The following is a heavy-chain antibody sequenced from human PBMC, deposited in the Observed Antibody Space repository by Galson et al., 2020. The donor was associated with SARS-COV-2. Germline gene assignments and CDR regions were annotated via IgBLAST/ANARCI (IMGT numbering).Heavy chain of an antibody. CDR3: ARGKGRFGRYDYGDYVTDY. CDR2: MNPHSGNT. CDR1: GYTFTSYD. Sequence: ASVKVSCKASGYTFTSYDINWVRQATGQGLEWMGWMNPHSGNTGYAQKFQGRVTMTRNTSISTAYMELSSLRSEDTAVYYCARGKGRFGRYDYGDYVTDYWGQGTLVTVSS. J-gene: IGHJ4*02. D-gene: IGHD4-17*01. V-gene: IGHV1-8*01.